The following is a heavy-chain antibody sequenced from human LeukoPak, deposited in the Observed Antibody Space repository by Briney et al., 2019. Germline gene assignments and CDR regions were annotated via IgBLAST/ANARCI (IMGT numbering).Heavy chain of an antibody. V-gene: IGHV1-69*13. J-gene: IGHJ6*03. D-gene: IGHD3-10*01. CDR3: ARDSSGSYPIYYYYMDV. CDR2: IIPIFGTA. Sequence: ASVKVSCKASGYTFTSYGISWVRQAPGQGLEWMGGIIPIFGTANYAQKFQGRVTITADESTSTAYMELSSLRSDDTAVYYCARDSSGSYPIYYYYMDVWGKGTTVTISS. CDR1: GYTFTSYG.